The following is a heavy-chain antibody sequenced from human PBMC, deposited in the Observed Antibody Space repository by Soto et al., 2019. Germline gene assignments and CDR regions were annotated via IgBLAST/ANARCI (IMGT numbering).Heavy chain of an antibody. D-gene: IGHD1-26*01. V-gene: IGHV3-64D*08. Sequence: GGSLRLSCSASGFTFSSYAMHWVRQAPGKGLEYVSAISSNGGSTYYADSVKGRFTISRDNSKNTLYLQMSSLRAEDTAVYYCVKVAAAEVGATTLLGVYYFDYWGQGTLVTVSS. CDR2: ISSNGGST. J-gene: IGHJ4*02. CDR3: VKVAAAEVGATTLLGVYYFDY. CDR1: GFTFSSYA.